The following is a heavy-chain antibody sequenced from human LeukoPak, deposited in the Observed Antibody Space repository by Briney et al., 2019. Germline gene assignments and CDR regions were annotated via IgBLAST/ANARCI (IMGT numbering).Heavy chain of an antibody. CDR2: ISAYNDNT. CDR1: GYTFTNYA. V-gene: IGHV1-18*01. J-gene: IGHJ3*02. Sequence: GASVKVSCKASGYTFTNYAINWVRQAAGQGLEWMGWISAYNDNTNNAQKVQGRVTMTTDTSTSTAYMELRSLRSDDTAVYYCARGRISYYYDSRIPSSAFDIWGQGTMVTVSS. CDR3: ARGRISYYYDSRIPSSAFDI. D-gene: IGHD3-22*01.